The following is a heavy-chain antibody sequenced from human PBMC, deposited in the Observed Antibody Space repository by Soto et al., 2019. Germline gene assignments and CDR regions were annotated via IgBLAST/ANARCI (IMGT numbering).Heavy chain of an antibody. D-gene: IGHD6-13*01. Sequence: QVQLVESGGGVVQPGGSLRLSCAASGFTFRSDGMHWVRQTPGKGLEWVAVISFDGSSKYYAASVKGRFTISRDNSKSTLHMQMNSLRPEDTALYYCAKAQQRRYFYYGMDVWGQGITVTVSS. CDR2: ISFDGSSK. CDR1: GFTFRSDG. J-gene: IGHJ6*02. CDR3: AKAQQRRYFYYGMDV. V-gene: IGHV3-30*18.